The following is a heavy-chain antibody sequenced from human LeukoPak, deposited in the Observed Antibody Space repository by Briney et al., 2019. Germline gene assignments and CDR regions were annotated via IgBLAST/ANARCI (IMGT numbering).Heavy chain of an antibody. D-gene: IGHD1-1*01. CDR1: DGSISSGSYY. V-gene: IGHV4-61*02. CDR2: IYNSGST. CDR3: ARHAVEAASRWFDP. J-gene: IGHJ5*02. Sequence: PSQTLSLTCTVSDGSISSGSYYWSWIRQPAGKGLEWIGRIYNSGSTNYNPSLNSRVTISVDTSKKQFSLKLSSVTAADTAVYYCARHAVEAASRWFDPWGQGTLVTVSS.